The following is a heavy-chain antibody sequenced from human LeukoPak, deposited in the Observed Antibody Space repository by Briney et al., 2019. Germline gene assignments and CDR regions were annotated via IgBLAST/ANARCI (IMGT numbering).Heavy chain of an antibody. D-gene: IGHD6-19*01. V-gene: IGHV5-51*01. J-gene: IGHJ4*02. Sequence: GESLKISCKTSGYSFTSYWIGWVRQMPGKGLEWMGIIYPGDSDTRYSPSFQGQVTISADKSISTAYLQWSSLKASDTAMYYCARLIAVAGRGGYYFDYWGQGTLVTVSS. CDR2: IYPGDSDT. CDR1: GYSFTSYW. CDR3: ARLIAVAGRGGYYFDY.